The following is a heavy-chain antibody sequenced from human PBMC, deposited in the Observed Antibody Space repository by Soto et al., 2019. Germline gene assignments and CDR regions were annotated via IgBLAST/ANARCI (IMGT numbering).Heavy chain of an antibody. CDR3: AKVRRGILHGMDV. CDR1: GFTFSSYG. Sequence: VGSLRLSCAASGFTFSSYGMHWVRQAPGKGLEWVAVISYDGSNKYYADSVKGRFTISRDNSKNTLYLQMNSLRAEDTAVYYCAKVRRGILHGMDVWGQGTTVTVSS. V-gene: IGHV3-30*18. D-gene: IGHD1-26*01. J-gene: IGHJ6*02. CDR2: ISYDGSNK.